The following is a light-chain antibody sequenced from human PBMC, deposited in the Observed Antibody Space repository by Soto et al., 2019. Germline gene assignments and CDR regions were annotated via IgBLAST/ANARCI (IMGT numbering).Light chain of an antibody. CDR3: QTYGDSRLT. V-gene: IGKV3-20*01. J-gene: IGKJ3*01. CDR1: QRVSSSL. CDR2: AAS. Sequence: EIVLTQSPGTLSLSPGERATLSCRASQRVSSSLLDWYQQKPGQAPGPLISAASSRATGIPDRFSGSGSGTDFTRTISSLEPEDFAVYYCQTYGDSRLTFGPGTKV.